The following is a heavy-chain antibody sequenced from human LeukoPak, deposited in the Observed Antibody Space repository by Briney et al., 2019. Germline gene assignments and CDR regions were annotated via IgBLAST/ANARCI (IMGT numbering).Heavy chain of an antibody. CDR1: GFTFSNSA. CDR2: IVVGSGKT. CDR3: ARGGQVGATGDYYYYYMDV. V-gene: IGHV1-58*02. J-gene: IGHJ6*03. D-gene: IGHD1-26*01. Sequence: GTSVKVSCKASGFTFSNSAMQWVRQARGQRLEWIGWIVVGSGKTNYAQRFQERVTITRDMSTNTAYMELSSLRSDDTAVYYCARGGQVGATGDYYYYYMDVWGKGTTVTVSS.